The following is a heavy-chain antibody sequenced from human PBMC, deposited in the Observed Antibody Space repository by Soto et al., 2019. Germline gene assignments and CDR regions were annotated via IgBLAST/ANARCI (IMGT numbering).Heavy chain of an antibody. V-gene: IGHV3-30*18. J-gene: IGHJ6*02. D-gene: IGHD2-21*02. CDR1: GFTFSSYG. CDR3: AKVTLYGGGDCDDYYYYGMDV. CDR2: ISYDGSNT. Sequence: PGGSLRLSCAASGFTFSSYGMHWVRQAPGKGLEWVAVISYDGSNTYYADSVKGRFTISRDNSKSTVYLQMNSLRAEDTAVYYCAKVTLYGGGDCDDYYYYGMDVWGQGTTVTVSS.